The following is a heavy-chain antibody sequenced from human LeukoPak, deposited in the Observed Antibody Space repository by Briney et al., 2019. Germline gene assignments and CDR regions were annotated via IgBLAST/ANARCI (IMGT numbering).Heavy chain of an antibody. CDR1: GFNFDIFA. CDR2: LGRSGGSK. J-gene: IGHJ4*02. CDR3: AKGEMATSN. Sequence: GGSLRLSCVASGFNFDIFALSWVRQSPGGGLEWVASLGRSGGSKNYADSVKGRFTISRDNSKNTLFLQMNSLRVEDSAIYYCAKGEMATSNWGQGTLVTVSS. V-gene: IGHV3-23*01. D-gene: IGHD5-24*01.